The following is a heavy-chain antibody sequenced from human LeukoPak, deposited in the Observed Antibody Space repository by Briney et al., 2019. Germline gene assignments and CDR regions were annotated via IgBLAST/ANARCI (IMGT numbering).Heavy chain of an antibody. Sequence: ASVKVSCKVSGYTLTELSMHWVRQAPGKGLEWMGGFDPEDGETIYAQKFQGRVTMTRNTSISTAYMELSSLTSEDTAVYYCARGRHPGPTWISEYWGQGTLVTVSS. CDR3: ARGRHPGPTWISEY. CDR1: GYTLTELS. CDR2: FDPEDGET. V-gene: IGHV1-24*01. D-gene: IGHD5-12*01. J-gene: IGHJ4*02.